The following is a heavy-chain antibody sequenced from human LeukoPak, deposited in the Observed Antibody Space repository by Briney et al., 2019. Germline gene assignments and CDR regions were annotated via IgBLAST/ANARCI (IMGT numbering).Heavy chain of an antibody. D-gene: IGHD2-2*01. CDR2: IYPGDSDT. CDR3: ARRGTYCSSSCCYLGYYMDV. CDR1: GYSFTSYW. Sequence: GESLKISCKGSGYSFTSYWIGWVRQMPGKGLEWMGIIYPGDSDTRYSPSFQGQVTISADKSISTAYLQWSSLKASDTAMYYCARRGTYCSSSCCYLGYYMDVWGKGTTVTVSS. J-gene: IGHJ6*03. V-gene: IGHV5-51*01.